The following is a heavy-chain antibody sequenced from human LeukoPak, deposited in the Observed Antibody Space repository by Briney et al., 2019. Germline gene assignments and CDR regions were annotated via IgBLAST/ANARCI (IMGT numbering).Heavy chain of an antibody. Sequence: KSSETLSLTCSVSGDSVSRSDSYWDWIRPPPGKGLEWIGTIYYSGRTYYSPSLKSRVTMSVDPSNNQFSLNLRSVTAADTALYYCARRRYYDGSGYLEWGQGTLLSVSS. CDR1: GDSVSRSDSY. CDR2: IYYSGRT. D-gene: IGHD3-22*01. V-gene: IGHV4-39*01. J-gene: IGHJ1*01. CDR3: ARRRYYDGSGYLE.